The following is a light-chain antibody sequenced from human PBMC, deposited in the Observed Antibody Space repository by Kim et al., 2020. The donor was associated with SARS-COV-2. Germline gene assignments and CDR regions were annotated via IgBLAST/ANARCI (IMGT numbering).Light chain of an antibody. Sequence: ASVGDRVTITGRASQSISSWLAWYQQKPGKAPKLLIYKASSLESGVPSRFSGSGSGTEFTLTISSLQPDDFATYYCQQYNSYSPTFGQGTKVDIK. V-gene: IGKV1-5*03. CDR2: KAS. CDR1: QSISSW. J-gene: IGKJ1*01. CDR3: QQYNSYSPT.